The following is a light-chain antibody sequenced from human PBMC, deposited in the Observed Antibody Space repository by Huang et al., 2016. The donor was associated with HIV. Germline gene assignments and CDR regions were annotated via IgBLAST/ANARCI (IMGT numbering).Light chain of an antibody. CDR3: KQRANWPPLT. CDR1: QNIGTY. Sequence: EVVLTQSPATLSMSPGERATLACRASQNIGTYLAWYQQKPGQPPRLLIYDASNRATGSPARFSGSGSGTDFTLSISSLEPEDFSVYYCKQRANWPPLTFGPGTKVEI. CDR2: DAS. J-gene: IGKJ3*01. V-gene: IGKV3-11*01.